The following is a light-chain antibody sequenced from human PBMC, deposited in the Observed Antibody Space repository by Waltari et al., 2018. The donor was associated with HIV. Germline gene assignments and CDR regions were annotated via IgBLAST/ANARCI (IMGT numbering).Light chain of an antibody. CDR3: QQYGSSPYT. CDR1: QSVTSRY. CDR2: GAS. Sequence: EIVLTKSPGTLSLSPGERATLSCSASQSVTSRYLAWYQQKPGQTPKVLSYGASSRATGIPDRFSGIGFGTEFTLIINRLEPEDSAVYYCQQYGSSPYTFGQGTKLEIK. J-gene: IGKJ2*01. V-gene: IGKV3-20*01.